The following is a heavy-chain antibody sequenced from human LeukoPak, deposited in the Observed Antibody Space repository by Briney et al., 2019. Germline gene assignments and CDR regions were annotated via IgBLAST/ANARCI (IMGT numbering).Heavy chain of an antibody. CDR2: ISAYNGNT. CDR3: ARGLARKGGIAAVWVWFDP. D-gene: IGHD6-13*01. J-gene: IGHJ5*02. V-gene: IGHV1-18*01. CDR1: GYTFTSYG. Sequence: ASVKVPCKASGYTFTSYGISWVRQAPGQGLEWMGWISAYNGNTNYAQNLQGRVTMTTDTSTSTAYMELRSLRSDDTAVYYCARGLARKGGIAAVWVWFDPWGQGTLVTVSS.